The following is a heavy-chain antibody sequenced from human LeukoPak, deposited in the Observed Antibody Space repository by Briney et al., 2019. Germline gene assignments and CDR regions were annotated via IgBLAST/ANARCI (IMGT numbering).Heavy chain of an antibody. D-gene: IGHD2-2*01. J-gene: IGHJ4*02. CDR2: LYSGGST. CDR3: ARHRGYCSSTSCYPYYFDY. V-gene: IGHV3-66*04. Sequence: PGGSLRLSCAASGFTVSNNYMSWVRQAPGKGLEWVSVLYSGGSTYYADSVKGRFTISRDNSKNTPYLQMNSLRAEDTAVYYCARHRGYCSSTSCYPYYFDYWGQGTLVTVSS. CDR1: GFTVSNNY.